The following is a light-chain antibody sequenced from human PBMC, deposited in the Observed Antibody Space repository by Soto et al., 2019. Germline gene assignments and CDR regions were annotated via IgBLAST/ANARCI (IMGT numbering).Light chain of an antibody. CDR1: SSDVGSYNY. CDR3: SSYTSISTGV. J-gene: IGLJ3*02. CDR2: EVS. V-gene: IGLV2-14*01. Sequence: QSALTQPASVSGSPGQSITISCTGTSSDVGSYNYVSWYQQHPGKAPKLMIYEVSNRPSGVSNRFSGSKSGNTASLTISGLQDEDEANYYCSSYTSISTGVFGGGTKVTVL.